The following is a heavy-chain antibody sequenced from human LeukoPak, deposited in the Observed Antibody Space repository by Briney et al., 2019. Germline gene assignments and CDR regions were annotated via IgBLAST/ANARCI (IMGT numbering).Heavy chain of an antibody. V-gene: IGHV4-59*01. Sequence: SETLSLTCTVSGGSISSYYWSWIRQPPGKGLEWIGYIYYSESTNYNPSLKSRVTISVDTSKNQFSLKLSSVTAADTAVYYCARDLYSSGWYERVLGWFDPWGQGTLVTVSS. J-gene: IGHJ5*02. CDR3: ARDLYSSGWYERVLGWFDP. D-gene: IGHD6-19*01. CDR2: IYYSEST. CDR1: GGSISSYY.